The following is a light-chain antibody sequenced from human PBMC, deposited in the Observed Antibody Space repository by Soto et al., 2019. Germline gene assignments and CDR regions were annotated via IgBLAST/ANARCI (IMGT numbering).Light chain of an antibody. CDR3: QQYNSYRRT. CDR1: QSISSW. J-gene: IGKJ1*01. Sequence: DIKMTQSPSTLSASVGDRVTITCRASQSISSWLAWYQQKPGKAPKVLIYKASSLESGVPSRFSGSGSGTEFTLTISSLQPDDFATYYCQQYNSYRRTFGQGTKVEIK. V-gene: IGKV1-5*03. CDR2: KAS.